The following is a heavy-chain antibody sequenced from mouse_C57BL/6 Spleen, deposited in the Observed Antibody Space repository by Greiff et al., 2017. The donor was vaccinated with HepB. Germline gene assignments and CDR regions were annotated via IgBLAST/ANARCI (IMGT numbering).Heavy chain of an antibody. J-gene: IGHJ2*01. CDR1: GYTFTSYW. D-gene: IGHD1-1*01. CDR2: IDPSDSET. Sequence: QVQLQQPGAELVRPGSSVKLSCKASGYTFTSYWMHWVKQRPIQGLEWIGNIDPSDSETHYNQKFKDKATLTVDKSSSTAYMQLSSLTSEDSAVYYCARSYYGSSYYFDDWGKGTTLTVSS. CDR3: ARSYYGSSYYFDD. V-gene: IGHV1-52*01.